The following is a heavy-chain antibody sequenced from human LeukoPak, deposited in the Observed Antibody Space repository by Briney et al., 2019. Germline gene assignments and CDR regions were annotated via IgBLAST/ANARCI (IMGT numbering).Heavy chain of an antibody. CDR1: GFMFTDYY. V-gene: IGHV1-2*02. J-gene: IGHJ5*02. CDR2: INPTSGGT. Sequence: ASVKVSCKASGFMFTDYYIHWVRQAPGQGLEWMGWINPTSGGTNFAQRFQGRVTMTGDTSISTVYMEINSLRSDDTAMYFCARDYVGRSAGYNHRYHNYFHPWGQGTLVVVSS. CDR3: ARDYVGRSAGYNHRYHNYFHP. D-gene: IGHD1-14*01.